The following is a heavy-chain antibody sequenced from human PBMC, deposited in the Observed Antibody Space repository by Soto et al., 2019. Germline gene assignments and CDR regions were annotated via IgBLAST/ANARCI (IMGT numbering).Heavy chain of an antibody. CDR1: GYTFTSYD. V-gene: IGHV1-8*01. CDR2: MNPNSGNT. Sequence: VASVKVSCKASGYTFTSYDINWVRQATGQGLEWMGWMNPNSGNTGYAQKFQGRVTMTRNTSISTAYMELSSLRSEDTAVYYCARRAILWFGEYYYYYMDVWGKGTTVTVSS. J-gene: IGHJ6*03. D-gene: IGHD3-10*01. CDR3: ARRAILWFGEYYYYYMDV.